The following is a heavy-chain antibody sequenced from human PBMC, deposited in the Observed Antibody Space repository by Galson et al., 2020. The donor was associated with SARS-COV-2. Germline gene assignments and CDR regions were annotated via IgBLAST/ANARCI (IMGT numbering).Heavy chain of an antibody. J-gene: IGHJ4*02. V-gene: IGHV4-30-4*01. CDR3: ARDGDSDSAYDD. Sequence: SETLSLTCTVSGASIKSGDYYWSWIRQTPGKGLEWIGCIHMSGSTHFSPSLQSRVAISVDTSKNQFSLKLTSVTAADTAVYYCARDGDSDSAYDDWGQGGLVPVSS. CDR2: IHMSGST. D-gene: IGHD4-4*01. CDR1: GASIKSGDYY.